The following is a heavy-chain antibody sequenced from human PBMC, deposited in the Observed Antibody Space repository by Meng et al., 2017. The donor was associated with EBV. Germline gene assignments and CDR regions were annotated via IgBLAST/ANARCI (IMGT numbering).Heavy chain of an antibody. Sequence: QVQLQASGPGLVKPSEXLSLTCTXSGGSVNNESYYWGWIRQPPGKGLEYIGYIYYTGSTNYNSSLKSRVTISLDKSKNQFSLKLTSLTAADTAIYYCARGDYTNYPRWFDPGGHGTLVTVSS. CDR2: IYYTGST. V-gene: IGHV4-61*01. CDR3: ARGDYTNYPRWFDP. J-gene: IGHJ5*02. D-gene: IGHD4-11*01. CDR1: GGSVNNESYY.